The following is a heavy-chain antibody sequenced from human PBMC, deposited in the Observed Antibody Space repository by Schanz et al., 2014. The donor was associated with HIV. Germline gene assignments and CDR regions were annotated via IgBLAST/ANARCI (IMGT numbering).Heavy chain of an antibody. CDR1: GFIFDDYA. J-gene: IGHJ6*02. CDR2: ISGSGGST. D-gene: IGHD4-17*01. V-gene: IGHV3-23*04. Sequence: EVQLVESGGGLVQPGRSLRLSCAASGFIFDDYAMHWARQAPGKGLEWVSGISGSGGSTYYADSVKGRFTISRGNSKNTLYLQMNSLRAEDTAVYYCAKGGFYGDYVSYYYGLDVWGQGTTVTVSS. CDR3: AKGGFYGDYVSYYYGLDV.